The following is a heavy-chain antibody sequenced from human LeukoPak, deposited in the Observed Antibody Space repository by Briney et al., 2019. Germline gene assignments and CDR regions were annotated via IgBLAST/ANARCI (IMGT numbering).Heavy chain of an antibody. D-gene: IGHD1-26*01. CDR3: ARHKTGGTYPLDY. CDR1: GGSISGYY. Sequence: SETLSLTCTVSGGSISGYYWSWIRQPPGKGLEWIGFIYYTGNTNYNPSLKSRLTISVDTSKNHFSLKLSSVTAADTAVYYCARHKTGGTYPLDYWGQGTLVTVSS. CDR2: IYYTGNT. V-gene: IGHV4-59*08. J-gene: IGHJ4*02.